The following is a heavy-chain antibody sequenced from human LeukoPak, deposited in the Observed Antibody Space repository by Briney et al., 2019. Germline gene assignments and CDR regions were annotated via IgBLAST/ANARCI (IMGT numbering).Heavy chain of an antibody. V-gene: IGHV3-30*04. CDR1: GFTFSSYA. Sequence: GRSLRLSCAASGFTFSSYAMHWVRQAPGKGLEWVAVISYDGSNKYYADSVKGRFTISRDNSKYTLYLQMNSLRAEDTAVYYCARESSGSSSWYYFDYWGQGTLVTVSS. J-gene: IGHJ4*02. CDR2: ISYDGSNK. CDR3: ARESSGSSSWYYFDY. D-gene: IGHD6-13*01.